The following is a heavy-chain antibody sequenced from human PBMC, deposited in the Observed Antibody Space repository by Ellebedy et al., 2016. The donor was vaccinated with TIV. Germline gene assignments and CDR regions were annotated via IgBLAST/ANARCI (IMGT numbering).Heavy chain of an antibody. CDR1: GFTFSDYW. V-gene: IGHV3-74*01. CDR2: INIDGSTT. Sequence: GESLKISCVASGFTFSDYWMHWARQTPGEGLMWVSHINIDGSTTIYADSVKGRFPISRDNAKNTVYLQMNSLRVEDTAVYYCARDRWEAATGGDRWGQGTLVTVSS. CDR3: ARDRWEAATGGDR. D-gene: IGHD1-26*01. J-gene: IGHJ5*02.